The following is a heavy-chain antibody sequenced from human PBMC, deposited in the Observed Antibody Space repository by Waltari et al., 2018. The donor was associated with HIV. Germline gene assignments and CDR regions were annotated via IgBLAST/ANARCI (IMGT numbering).Heavy chain of an antibody. J-gene: IGHJ6*02. CDR1: GFTFSDYY. V-gene: IGHV3-11*05. Sequence: QVQLVESGGGLVKPGGSLRLSCAASGFTFSDYYMSWIRQAPGKGVGWVSDIGSSSSYTNYADSVKGRFTISRDNAKNSLYLQMNSLRAEDTAVYYCARAMTYYYGMDVWGQGTTVTVSS. CDR3: ARAMTYYYGMDV. CDR2: IGSSSSYT.